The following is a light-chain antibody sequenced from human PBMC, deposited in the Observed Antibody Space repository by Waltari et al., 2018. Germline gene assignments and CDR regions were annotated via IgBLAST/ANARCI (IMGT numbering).Light chain of an antibody. CDR1: QSLLHSNGYNC. CDR3: MQSLQAPCT. Sequence: EIVMTQSPLSLPITPGEPASISCRSSQSLLHSNGYNCLDWYLQKPGQSPQFLIYLGSIRAAGVPDRFSGCGSRTEFTLNISKVEAEDVAVYYCMQSLQAPCTFGQGTKLEIE. J-gene: IGKJ2*02. CDR2: LGS. V-gene: IGKV2-28*01.